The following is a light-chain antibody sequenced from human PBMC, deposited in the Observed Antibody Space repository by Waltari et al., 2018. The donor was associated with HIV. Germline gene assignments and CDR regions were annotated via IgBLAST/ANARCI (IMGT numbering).Light chain of an antibody. V-gene: IGLV1-47*01. Sequence: QSVLTQPPSASATPRRRVSISCSGTNANIGNNYVYCDPQLPGTATKVLIYRNNYRPSGVPDRFSGSKSGTSASLAISGLRSEDEADYYCATWDDNLSGWVFGGGTKLTVL. J-gene: IGLJ3*02. CDR3: ATWDDNLSGWV. CDR2: RNN. CDR1: NANIGNNY.